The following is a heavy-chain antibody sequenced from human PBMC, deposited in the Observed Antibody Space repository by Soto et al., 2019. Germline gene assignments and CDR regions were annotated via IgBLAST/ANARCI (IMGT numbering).Heavy chain of an antibody. CDR1: GGSISSGDFH. J-gene: IGHJ4*02. CDR2: IYYSGST. D-gene: IGHD3-22*01. V-gene: IGHV4-30-4*01. Sequence: PSETLSLTCTVSGGSISSGDFHWSWIRQPPGKGLEWIGYIYYSGSTYYNPSLKSRVTISVDTSKNKFSLRLSSVTAADTAVYYCARSSTYYYDGSGYAPDYWGQGTPVTVSS. CDR3: ARSSTYYYDGSGYAPDY.